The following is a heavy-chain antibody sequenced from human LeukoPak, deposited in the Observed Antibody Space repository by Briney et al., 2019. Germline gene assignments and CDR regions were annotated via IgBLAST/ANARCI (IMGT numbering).Heavy chain of an antibody. CDR3: ARDLAGPPQEAFXI. J-gene: IGHJ3*02. Sequence: GGSLRLSCAASGFTFSSYWMNWVRQAPGKGLEWVANIKKDGSERYYVDSVKGRFTISGDNTKKSLYLQMNTLRAEDTAVYYCARDLAGPPQEAFXIWGQGTMVTV. CDR2: IKKDGSER. V-gene: IGHV3-7*01. CDR1: GFTFSSYW.